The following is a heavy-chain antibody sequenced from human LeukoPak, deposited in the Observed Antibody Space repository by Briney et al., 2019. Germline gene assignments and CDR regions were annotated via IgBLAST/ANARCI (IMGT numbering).Heavy chain of an antibody. V-gene: IGHV4-39*01. D-gene: IGHD2-2*02. CDR2: IYYSGST. CDR3: ARSRDCSSTSCYTGNFDY. J-gene: IGHJ4*02. CDR1: GGSISSSSYY. Sequence: SETLSLTCTVSGGSISSSSYYWGWIRQPPGKGLEWIGSIYYSGSTYYNPSLKSRVTISVDTSKNQFSLKLSSVTAADTAVYYCARSRDCSSTSCYTGNFDYWGQGTLVTVSS.